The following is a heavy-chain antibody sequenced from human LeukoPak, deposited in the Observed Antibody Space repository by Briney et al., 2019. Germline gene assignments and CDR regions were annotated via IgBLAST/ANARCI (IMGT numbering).Heavy chain of an antibody. CDR3: AKGSYYDSSGSFYFDY. V-gene: IGHV3-23*01. Sequence: GGSLRLSCVVSGFTFSSYAMSWVRQAPGKGLEWVSGISGSGDNTYYADSVKGRFTISRDNSKNTLYVQMNSLGTEDTAAYYCAKGSYYDSSGSFYFDYWGQGTLVTVSS. J-gene: IGHJ4*02. CDR1: GFTFSSYA. CDR2: ISGSGDNT. D-gene: IGHD3-22*01.